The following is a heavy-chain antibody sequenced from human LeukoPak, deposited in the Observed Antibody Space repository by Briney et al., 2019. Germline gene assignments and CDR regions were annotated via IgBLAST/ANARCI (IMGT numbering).Heavy chain of an antibody. CDR2: IYHSGST. J-gene: IGHJ5*02. V-gene: IGHV4-38-2*02. D-gene: IGHD2-2*02. Sequence: PSETLSLTCAVSGYSTSSGYYWGWIRQPPGKGLEWIGSIYHSGSTYYNPSLKSRVTISVDTSKNQFSLKLSSVTAADTAVYYCAREDIVVVPAAISRWFDPWGQGTLVTVSS. CDR1: GYSTSSGYY. CDR3: AREDIVVVPAAISRWFDP.